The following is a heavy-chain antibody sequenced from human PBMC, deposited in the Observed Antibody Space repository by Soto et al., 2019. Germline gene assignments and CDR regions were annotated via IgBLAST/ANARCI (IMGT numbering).Heavy chain of an antibody. J-gene: IGHJ3*02. D-gene: IGHD1-1*01. CDR1: GGKGVGNG. V-gene: IGHV3-66*01. CDR3: ARDRRGYNVNAAFAI. CDR2: IYSGGST. Sequence: GRPLRLSWAASGGKGVGNGRRWVSKAPGKGLEWVSVIYSGGSTYYADSVKGRFTISRDNSKNTLYLQMNSLRAEDTAVYYCARDRRGYNVNAAFAIWGQGTMVTVSS.